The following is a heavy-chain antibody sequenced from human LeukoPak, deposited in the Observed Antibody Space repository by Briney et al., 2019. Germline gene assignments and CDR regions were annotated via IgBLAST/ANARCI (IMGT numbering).Heavy chain of an antibody. CDR2: ISWTTGSI. J-gene: IGHJ4*02. D-gene: IGHD3-3*01. CDR1: GFTFSNYA. Sequence: GGSLRLSCAAPGFTFSNYATSWVRQAPGQGLEWVSGISWTTGSIGYADSVKGRFTISRDNAKNSLYLQMNSLRAEDTALYYCAKDFSPDPNDFWSGYSGSYFDYWGQGTLVTVSS. V-gene: IGHV3-9*01. CDR3: AKDFSPDPNDFWSGYSGSYFDY.